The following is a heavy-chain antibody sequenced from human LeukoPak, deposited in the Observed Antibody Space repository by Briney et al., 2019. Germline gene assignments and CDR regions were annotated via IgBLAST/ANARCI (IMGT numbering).Heavy chain of an antibody. J-gene: IGHJ4*02. CDR1: GYTFTGYY. CDR3: ARGGILYDSSGYVDY. V-gene: IGHV1-2*02. Sequence: GASVKVSCKASGYTFTGYYMHWVRQAPGQGLEWMGWINPNSGGTNYAQKFQGRVTMTRDTSISTAYMELSRLRSDDTAVYYCARGGILYDSSGYVDYWGRGTLVTVSS. D-gene: IGHD3-22*01. CDR2: INPNSGGT.